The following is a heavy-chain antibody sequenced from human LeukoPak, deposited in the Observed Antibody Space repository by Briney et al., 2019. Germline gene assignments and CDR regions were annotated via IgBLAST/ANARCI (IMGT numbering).Heavy chain of an antibody. CDR1: GYTFTSYD. D-gene: IGHD3-22*01. CDR3: ARGGYSTPSYYFDY. V-gene: IGHV1-8*01. J-gene: IGHJ4*02. Sequence: ASVKVSCKASGYTFTSYDINWVRQATGQGLEWMRWMNPNSGDTGYTQKFQGRITMTRNTSISTAYMELSSLRSEDTAVYYCARGGYSTPSYYFDYWGQGTLVTVSS. CDR2: MNPNSGDT.